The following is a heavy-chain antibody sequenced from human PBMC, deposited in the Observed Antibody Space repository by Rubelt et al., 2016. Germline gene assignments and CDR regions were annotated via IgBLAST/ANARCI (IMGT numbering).Heavy chain of an antibody. J-gene: IGHJ4*02. V-gene: IGHV5-51*01. CDR3: ARRPWRWIDSYGYYFDY. CDR2: IYPGDSDT. CDR1: GYSFTSYW. Sequence: EVQLVQSGAEVKKPGESLKISCKGSGYSFTSYWIAWVRQMPGKGLEWMGVIYPGDSDTRYSPSFQGPVTISADTSISTAYLQWSSLKASDTARYYGARRPWRWIDSYGYYFDYWGQGTPVTVSS. D-gene: IGHD5-18*01.